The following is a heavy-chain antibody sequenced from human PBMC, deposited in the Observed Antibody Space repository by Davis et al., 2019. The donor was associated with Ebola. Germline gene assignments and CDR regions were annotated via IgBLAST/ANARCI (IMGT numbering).Heavy chain of an antibody. D-gene: IGHD3-10*01. J-gene: IGHJ6*02. CDR1: GDSVSSAG. Sequence: PSETLSLTCVISGDSVSSAGWNWIRQSPSRGLEWLGRTYYKSKWYNDYAVSVKSRITVNPDTSKNQFSLLLNSVTPEDTAIYFCARGWFRSGMDVWGQGTTVTVSS. CDR2: TYYKSKWYN. V-gene: IGHV6-1*01. CDR3: ARGWFRSGMDV.